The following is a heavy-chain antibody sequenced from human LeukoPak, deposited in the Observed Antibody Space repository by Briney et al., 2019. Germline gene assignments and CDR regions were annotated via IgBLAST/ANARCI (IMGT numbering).Heavy chain of an antibody. Sequence: PSETLSLTCTVSGGSISSYYWSWIRQPPGKGLEWIGSIYYSGSTYYNPSLKSRVTISVDTSKNQFSLKLSSVTAADTAVYYCARGQMTTVTFGHYYFDYWGQGTLVTVSS. J-gene: IGHJ4*02. D-gene: IGHD4-17*01. CDR2: IYYSGST. V-gene: IGHV4-39*07. CDR1: GGSISSYY. CDR3: ARGQMTTVTFGHYYFDY.